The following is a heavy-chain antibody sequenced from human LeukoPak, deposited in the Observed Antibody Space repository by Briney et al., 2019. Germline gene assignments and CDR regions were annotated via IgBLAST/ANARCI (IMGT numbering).Heavy chain of an antibody. CDR3: ARHFDDILTGYPIPYFDY. D-gene: IGHD3-9*01. V-gene: IGHV5-51*01. Sequence: GESLKISCKGSGYSFTSYWIGWVRQMPGKGLEWMGVIYPGDSDTRYSPSFQGQVTISADKSISTAYLQWSSLKASDTAMYYCARHFDDILTGYPIPYFDYWGQGTLVTVSS. CDR2: IYPGDSDT. CDR1: GYSFTSYW. J-gene: IGHJ4*02.